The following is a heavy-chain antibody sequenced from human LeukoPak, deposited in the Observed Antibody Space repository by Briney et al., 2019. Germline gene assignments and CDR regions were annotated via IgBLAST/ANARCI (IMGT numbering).Heavy chain of an antibody. Sequence: SETLSLTCTVSGGSISSYYWSWIRQPPGKGLEWIGYIYYSGSTNYNPPPKSRVTISVDTSMNQFSLKLSSVTAADTAVYYCARGRNVVVPAARGYYYYYMDVWGKGTTVTVSS. J-gene: IGHJ6*03. D-gene: IGHD2-2*01. CDR3: ARGRNVVVPAARGYYYYYMDV. V-gene: IGHV4-59*01. CDR1: GGSISSYY. CDR2: IYYSGST.